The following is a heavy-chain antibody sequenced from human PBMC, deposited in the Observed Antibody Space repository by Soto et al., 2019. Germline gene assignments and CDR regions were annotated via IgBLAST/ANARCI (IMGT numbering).Heavy chain of an antibody. Sequence: QVPLVQSGAEVKKPGASVKVSCKASGYTFTSYGISWVRQAPGHGLEWMGWISAYNGNTNYAQKLQGRVTMTTDTSTSTAYMELRSLRADDTAVYYCASSSSPYRSYYYYCMDVWGQGATVTFSS. D-gene: IGHD2-15*01. V-gene: IGHV1-18*01. CDR2: ISAYNGNT. CDR3: ASSSSPYRSYYYYCMDV. CDR1: GYTFTSYG. J-gene: IGHJ6*02.